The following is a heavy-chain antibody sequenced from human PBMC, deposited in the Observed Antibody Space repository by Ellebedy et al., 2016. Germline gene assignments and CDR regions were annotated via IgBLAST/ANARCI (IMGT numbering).Heavy chain of an antibody. Sequence: GESLKISCAATGLTVSSAYISWFRQTPGGGPEWVAMTSPDGSTHYPDSVRGRFTMSRDNSKNTLYLQMNSLTAEDTAVYFCANSGYSYAWGHWGQGTLVTVSS. D-gene: IGHD5-18*01. CDR3: ANSGYSYAWGH. J-gene: IGHJ4*02. CDR1: GLTVSSAY. V-gene: IGHV3-53*01. CDR2: TSPDGST.